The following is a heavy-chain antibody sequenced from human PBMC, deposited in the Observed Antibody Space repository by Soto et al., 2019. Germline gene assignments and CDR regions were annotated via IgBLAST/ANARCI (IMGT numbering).Heavy chain of an antibody. V-gene: IGHV4-59*01. D-gene: IGHD4-4*01. CDR1: GDSISRYY. Sequence: PSETLSLTCTVSGDSISRYYWNWIRQPPGKGLEWIGHIYDSGSTNYNPSLKSRATISVDTSKNQFSLKLSSVTAADSAVYYCARGGWREMATVGEFPAFDIWGQGTMVTVSS. CDR3: ARGGWREMATVGEFPAFDI. J-gene: IGHJ3*02. CDR2: IYDSGST.